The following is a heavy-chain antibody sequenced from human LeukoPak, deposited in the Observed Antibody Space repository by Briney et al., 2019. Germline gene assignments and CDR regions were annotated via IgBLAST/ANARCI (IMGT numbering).Heavy chain of an antibody. CDR3: ARVRNSGGFDY. CDR1: GYTFTGYY. Sequence: ASVKVSCKASGYTFTGYYMHWVRQAPGQGLEWMGWINPNSGGTNYAQKFQGWATMTRDTSISTAYMELSRLRSDDTAVYYCARVRNSGGFDYWGQGTLVTVSS. CDR2: INPNSGGT. D-gene: IGHD3-10*01. J-gene: IGHJ4*02. V-gene: IGHV1-2*04.